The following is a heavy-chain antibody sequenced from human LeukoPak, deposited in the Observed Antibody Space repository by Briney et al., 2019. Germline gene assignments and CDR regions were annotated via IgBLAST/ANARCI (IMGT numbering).Heavy chain of an antibody. Sequence: PGGSLRLSCAASGFTFDNYGMSWVRQAPGKGLEWVSYISSSSSTIYYADSVKGRFTISRDNAKNSLYLQMNSLRAEDTAVYYCARDGYCSGGSCYYDYWGQGTLVTVSS. V-gene: IGHV3-48*01. D-gene: IGHD2-15*01. J-gene: IGHJ4*02. CDR3: ARDGYCSGGSCYYDY. CDR1: GFTFDNYG. CDR2: ISSSSSTI.